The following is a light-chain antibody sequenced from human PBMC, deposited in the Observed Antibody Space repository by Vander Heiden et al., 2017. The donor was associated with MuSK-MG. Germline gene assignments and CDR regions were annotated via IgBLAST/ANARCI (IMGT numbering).Light chain of an antibody. Sequence: DIQMTQSPSSLSASVGDTVTIPCRASQSINNHLHWYQQKPGTAPKFLIYGASRLQSGVPSRFSGSGSGTDFTLTSSSLQPEDFATYYCQQNYNFKTFGQGTKVXIK. CDR3: QQNYNFKT. J-gene: IGKJ1*01. CDR2: GAS. V-gene: IGKV1-39*01. CDR1: QSINNH.